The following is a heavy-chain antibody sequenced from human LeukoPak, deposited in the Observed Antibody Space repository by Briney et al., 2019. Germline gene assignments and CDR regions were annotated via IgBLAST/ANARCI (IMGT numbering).Heavy chain of an antibody. V-gene: IGHV3-23*01. CDR1: GFTFSSYA. CDR2: ISGSGYNT. Sequence: GGSLRLSCAASGFTFSSYAMSWVRQAPGKGLEGVSDISGSGYNTYYADSLKGRFTISRDNSKNTLYLHMNSLRAEDTAVYYCAKGLIVGITTASDQWGQGTLVTVSS. D-gene: IGHD1-26*01. CDR3: AKGLIVGITTASDQ. J-gene: IGHJ4*02.